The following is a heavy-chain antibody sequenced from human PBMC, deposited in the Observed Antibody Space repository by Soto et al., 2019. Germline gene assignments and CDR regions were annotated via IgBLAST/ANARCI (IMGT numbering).Heavy chain of an antibody. CDR3: ARSQDSSGYWNNCFDP. V-gene: IGHV1-69*01. D-gene: IGHD3-22*01. CDR2: IIPIFGTA. Sequence: QVQLVQSGAEVKKPGSSVKVSCKASGGTFSTYTITWVRQAPGKGLEWMGGIIPIFGTANYPQKFQGRVTITADESTSTAYMEMRSLRSADTAVYYCARSQDSSGYWNNCFDPWGQGTLVTVAS. CDR1: GGTFSTYT. J-gene: IGHJ5*02.